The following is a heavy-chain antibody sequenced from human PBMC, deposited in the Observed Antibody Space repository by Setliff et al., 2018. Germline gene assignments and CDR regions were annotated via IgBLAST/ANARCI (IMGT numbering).Heavy chain of an antibody. V-gene: IGHV5-51*01. J-gene: IGHJ5*02. CDR2: IYPGDSHT. Sequence: GESLKISCKGSGYSFSNFWIGWVRQMPGKGLEWMGIIYPGDSHTRYSPSFQVQVTMSADKSINTAYLQWSNLKASDTAMYYCARQKDTAMVYWFDPWGQGTLVTVSS. CDR3: ARQKDTAMVYWFDP. CDR1: GYSFSNFW. D-gene: IGHD5-18*01.